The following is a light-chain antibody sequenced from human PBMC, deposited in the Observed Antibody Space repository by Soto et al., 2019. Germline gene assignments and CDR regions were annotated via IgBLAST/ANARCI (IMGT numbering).Light chain of an antibody. Sequence: EIVLTQSPATLSVSPGEGASVSCRASQSVSSHLAWYQHKPGQAPRLLFYDASTRATGIPARFSGSGSGTEFTLTISSLQSEDFAVYYCQHYHDWPITFGQGTRLEI. J-gene: IGKJ5*01. CDR2: DAS. V-gene: IGKV3-15*01. CDR1: QSVSSH. CDR3: QHYHDWPIT.